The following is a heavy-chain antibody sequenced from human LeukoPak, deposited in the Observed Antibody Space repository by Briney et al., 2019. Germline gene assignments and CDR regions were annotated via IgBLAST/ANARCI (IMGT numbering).Heavy chain of an antibody. J-gene: IGHJ4*02. CDR1: GGSISSYN. CDR2: IYHSGNT. D-gene: IGHD3-22*01. CDR3: ARDLSPHYDTSDSPRRR. V-gene: IGHV4-38-2*02. Sequence: SETLSLTCTVSGGSISSYNWGWIRQPPGKGLEWIGSIYHSGNTYYNPSLKSRVTISLDTSQNRFSLKLSSVTAADTSVYHCARDLSPHYDTSDSPRRRWGQGTLVTVSS.